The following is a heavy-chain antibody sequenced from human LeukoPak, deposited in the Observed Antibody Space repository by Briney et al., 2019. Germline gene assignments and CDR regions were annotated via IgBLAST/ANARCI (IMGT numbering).Heavy chain of an antibody. D-gene: IGHD3-3*01. CDR2: IYYSGST. Sequence: KPSETLSLTCTASGGSISSYYWSWIRQPPGKGLEWIGYIYYSGSTNYNPSLKSRVTISVDTSKNQFSLKLSSVTAADTAVYYCARGGFWSGYYRFFDYWGQGTLVTVSS. J-gene: IGHJ4*02. V-gene: IGHV4-59*01. CDR1: GGSISSYY. CDR3: ARGGFWSGYYRFFDY.